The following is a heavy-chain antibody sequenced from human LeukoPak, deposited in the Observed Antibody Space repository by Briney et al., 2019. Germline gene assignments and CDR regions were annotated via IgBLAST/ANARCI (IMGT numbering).Heavy chain of an antibody. V-gene: IGHV3-23*01. CDR3: ANGSPGTTNYYYYGMDV. D-gene: IGHD1-1*01. Sequence: PGGSLRLSCAASGFTFSSYAMSWVRQAPGKGLEWVSAISGSGGSTYYADSVKGRFTLSRDNSKNTLYLQMNSLRAEDTAVYYCANGSPGTTNYYYYGMDVWGQGTTVTVSS. CDR2: ISGSGGST. CDR1: GFTFSSYA. J-gene: IGHJ6*02.